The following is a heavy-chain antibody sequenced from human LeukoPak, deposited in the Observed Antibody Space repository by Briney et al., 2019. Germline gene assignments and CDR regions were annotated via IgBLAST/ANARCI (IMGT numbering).Heavy chain of an antibody. J-gene: IGHJ5*02. V-gene: IGHV1-69*04. CDR3: ARVNTPYIVVVPAARANWFDP. D-gene: IGHD2-2*01. CDR1: GGTFSSYS. Sequence: SVKVSCKAYGGTFSSYSISWVRQAPGQGLEWMGRLIPLLGITNYAQKFQGRVTITADKSTSTAYMELSSLRSDDTAVYYCARVNTPYIVVVPAARANWFDPWGQGTLVTVSS. CDR2: LIPLLGIT.